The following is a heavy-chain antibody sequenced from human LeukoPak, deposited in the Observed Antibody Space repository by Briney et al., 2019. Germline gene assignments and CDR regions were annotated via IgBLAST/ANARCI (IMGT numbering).Heavy chain of an antibody. D-gene: IGHD1-26*01. Sequence: PGGSLRLSCAPSGFSFSTYWMSWVRQAPGKGLEWVANIKEDGSQKYYVDSVKGRFTIFRDNAKNSLSLQMNSLRADDTAVYYCARDDSIVGGTRGPHPNWGQGTLVTVSS. V-gene: IGHV3-7*03. J-gene: IGHJ4*02. CDR3: ARDDSIVGGTRGPHPN. CDR1: GFSFSTYW. CDR2: IKEDGSQK.